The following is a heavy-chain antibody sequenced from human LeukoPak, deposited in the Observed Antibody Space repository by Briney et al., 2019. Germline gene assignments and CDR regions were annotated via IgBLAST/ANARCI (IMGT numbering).Heavy chain of an antibody. CDR1: GGSISSSSYY. J-gene: IGHJ4*02. CDR3: ARLPVGLCHINPYAFDY. CDR2: INFSGST. Sequence: SETLSLTCSVSGGSISSSSYYWGWIRQPPGKGLEWVGSINFSGSTYYNPSLKSRVTISVNTSKNQFSLKLSSVAAADTAVYYCARLPVGLCHINPYAFDYWGQGTLVSVSS. V-gene: IGHV4-39*01. D-gene: IGHD1-14*01.